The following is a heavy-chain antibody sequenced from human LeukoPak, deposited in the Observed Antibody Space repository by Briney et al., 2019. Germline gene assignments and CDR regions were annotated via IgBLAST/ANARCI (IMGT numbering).Heavy chain of an antibody. V-gene: IGHV1-2*06. CDR2: INPNSGGT. CDR3: VGIAVAGSKVY. Sequence: GASVKVSCKASGYTFTSNYIHWVRQAPGQGLEWMGRINPNSGGTNYAQKFQGRVTMTRDTSISTAYMELSRLRSDDTAVYYCVGIAVAGSKVYWGQGTLVTVSS. D-gene: IGHD6-19*01. J-gene: IGHJ4*02. CDR1: GYTFTSNY.